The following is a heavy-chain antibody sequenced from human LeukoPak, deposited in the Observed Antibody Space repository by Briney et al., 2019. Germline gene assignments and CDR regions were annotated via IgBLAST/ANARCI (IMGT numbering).Heavy chain of an antibody. D-gene: IGHD3-22*01. V-gene: IGHV3-23*01. CDR1: GFTFSSYS. Sequence: PGGSLRLSCAASGFTFSSYSMSWVRQAPGKGLEWVSAISGSGGSTYYADSVKGRFTIPRDNSKNTLYLQMNSLRAEDTAVYYCAKDQENYYDSSGYYPLSFDYWGQGTLVTVSS. J-gene: IGHJ4*02. CDR3: AKDQENYYDSSGYYPLSFDY. CDR2: ISGSGGST.